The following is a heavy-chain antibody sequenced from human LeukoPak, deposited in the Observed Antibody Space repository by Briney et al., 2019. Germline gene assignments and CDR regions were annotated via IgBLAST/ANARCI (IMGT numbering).Heavy chain of an antibody. CDR2: IYYSGST. Sequence: PSETLSLTCTVSGGSISSYYWSWIRQPPGKGLEWIGYIYYSGSTNYNPSLESRVTISVDTSKNQFSLKLSSVTAADTAVYYCAREKSSGRYDYWGQGTLVTVSS. D-gene: IGHD6-19*01. J-gene: IGHJ4*02. CDR1: GGSISSYY. V-gene: IGHV4-59*01. CDR3: AREKSSGRYDY.